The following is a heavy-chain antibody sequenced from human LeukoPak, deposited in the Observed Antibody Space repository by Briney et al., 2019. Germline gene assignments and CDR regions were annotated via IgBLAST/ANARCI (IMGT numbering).Heavy chain of an antibody. Sequence: ASVKVSCKASGYTFTSYYMHWVRQAPGQGLEWMGIINPSGGSTSYAKKFQGRVTMTRDMSTSTVYMELSSLRSEDTAVYYCARDSSSWYRGVDPWGQGTLVTVSS. CDR1: GYTFTSYY. V-gene: IGHV1-46*01. J-gene: IGHJ5*02. CDR2: INPSGGST. CDR3: ARDSSSWYRGVDP. D-gene: IGHD6-13*01.